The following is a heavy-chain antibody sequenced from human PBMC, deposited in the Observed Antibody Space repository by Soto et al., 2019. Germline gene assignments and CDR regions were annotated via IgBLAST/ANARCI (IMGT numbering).Heavy chain of an antibody. D-gene: IGHD7-27*01. CDR2: IYYSGST. V-gene: IGHV4-30-4*01. CDR1: GGSISSGDYY. CDR3: ARVGANWGYFDY. J-gene: IGHJ4*02. Sequence: KPSETVSLTCTVSGGSISSGDYYWSWIRQPPGKGLEWIGYIYYSGSTYYNPSLKRRVTISVDTSKNQFSLKLSSVTAADTAVYYCARVGANWGYFDYWGQGTLVTVSS.